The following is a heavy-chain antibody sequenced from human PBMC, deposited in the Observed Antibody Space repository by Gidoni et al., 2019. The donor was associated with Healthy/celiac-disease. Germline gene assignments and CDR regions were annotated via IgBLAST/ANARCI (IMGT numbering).Heavy chain of an antibody. V-gene: IGHV4-61*02. Sequence: QVQLQESGPGLVKPSQTLSLTCTVSGCSISSGSYYWSWIRQPAGKGLEWIGRIYTSGSTNYNPSLKSRVTISVDTSKNQFSLKLSSVTAADTAVYYCARAYYYDSSGYYFPYGMDVWGQGTTVTVSS. CDR1: GCSISSGSYY. CDR3: ARAYYYDSSGYYFPYGMDV. CDR2: IYTSGST. D-gene: IGHD3-22*01. J-gene: IGHJ6*02.